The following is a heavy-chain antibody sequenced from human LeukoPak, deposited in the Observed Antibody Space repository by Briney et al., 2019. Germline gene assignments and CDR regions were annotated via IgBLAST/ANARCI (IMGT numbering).Heavy chain of an antibody. CDR3: ARGRRYYDFWSGYSNWFDP. D-gene: IGHD3-3*01. CDR2: MNPNSGNT. Sequence: ASVKVSCKASGYTFTSYDINWVRQATGQGLEWMGWMNPNSGNTGYAQKFQGRVTISRNTSISTAYMELSSLRSEDTAVYYCARGRRYYDFWSGYSNWFDPWGQGTLVTVSS. J-gene: IGHJ5*02. CDR1: GYTFTSYD. V-gene: IGHV1-8*03.